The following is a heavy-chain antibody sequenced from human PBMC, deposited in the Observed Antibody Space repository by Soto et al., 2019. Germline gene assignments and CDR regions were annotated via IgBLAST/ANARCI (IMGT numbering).Heavy chain of an antibody. CDR1: GFTVSSNY. CDR3: ARLGIAVAGAIDY. CDR2: IYSGGST. D-gene: IGHD6-19*01. J-gene: IGHJ4*02. Sequence: EVQLVESGGGLVQPGGSLRLSCAASGFTVSSNYMSWVRQAPGKGLEWVSVIYSGGSTYYADSVKGRFTISRDNSKNTLYLQMNSLRAEDTAVYYCARLGIAVAGAIDYWGQGTLVTVSS. V-gene: IGHV3-66*04.